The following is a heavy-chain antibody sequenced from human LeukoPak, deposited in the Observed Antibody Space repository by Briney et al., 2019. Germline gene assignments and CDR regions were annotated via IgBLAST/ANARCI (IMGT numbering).Heavy chain of an antibody. CDR2: VYYSGST. D-gene: IGHD3-9*01. Sequence: SETLSLTCTVSGGSISTTNYYWGWIRQSPGKGLEWFGCVYYSGSTYYNPSLKSRVTISVDTSKNQFSLKLSSVTAADTAVYYCARHRVKLLRYFDWLLPRGYFDYWGQGTLVTVSS. V-gene: IGHV4-39*01. CDR1: GGSISTTNYY. CDR3: ARHRVKLLRYFDWLLPRGYFDY. J-gene: IGHJ4*02.